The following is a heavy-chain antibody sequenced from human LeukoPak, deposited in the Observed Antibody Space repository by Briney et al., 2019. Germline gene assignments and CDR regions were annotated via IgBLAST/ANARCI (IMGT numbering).Heavy chain of an antibody. V-gene: IGHV1-8*01. D-gene: IGHD6-19*01. CDR3: ARAKPGYSSGWNGVSDY. CDR2: MNPNSGNT. J-gene: IGHJ4*02. CDR1: GYTFTSCD. Sequence: ASVKVSCKASGYTFTSCDINWVRQATGQGLEWMGWMNPNSGNTGYAQKFQGRVTMTRNTSISTAYMELSSLRSEDTAVYYCARAKPGYSSGWNGVSDYWGQGTLVTVSS.